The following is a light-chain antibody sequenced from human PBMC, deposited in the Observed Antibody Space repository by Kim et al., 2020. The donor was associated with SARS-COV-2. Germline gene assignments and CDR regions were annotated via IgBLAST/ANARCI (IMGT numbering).Light chain of an antibody. Sequence: PGERATLSCRASQTVTSSYLAWYQHKPGQAPRLLIYGASTRATDIPDRFSGSGSGTDFTLTIRRLEPEDFAVYYCQQYGSSHPLTFGGGTKVDIK. J-gene: IGKJ4*01. V-gene: IGKV3-20*01. CDR2: GAS. CDR3: QQYGSSHPLT. CDR1: QTVTSSY.